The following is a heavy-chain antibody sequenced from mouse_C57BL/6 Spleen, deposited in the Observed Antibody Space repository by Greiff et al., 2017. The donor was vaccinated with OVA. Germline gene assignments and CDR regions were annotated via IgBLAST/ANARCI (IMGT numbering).Heavy chain of an antibody. D-gene: IGHD2-5*01. V-gene: IGHV1-81*01. CDR3: ARGNSNEAMDY. J-gene: IGHJ4*01. CDR1: GYTFTSYG. Sequence: QVQLKQSGAELARPGASVKLSCKASGYTFTSYGISWVKQRTGQGLEWIGEIYPRSGNTYYNEKFKGKATLTADKSSSTAYMELRSLTSEDSAVYFCARGNSNEAMDYWGQGTSVTVSS. CDR2: IYPRSGNT.